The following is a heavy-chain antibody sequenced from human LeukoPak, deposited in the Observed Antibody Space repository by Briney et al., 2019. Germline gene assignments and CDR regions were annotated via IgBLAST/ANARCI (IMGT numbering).Heavy chain of an antibody. CDR3: ARGYYGSGSPTNWFDP. Sequence: PSETLSLTCAVSGGSISSGGYSWSWIRQPPGKGLEWIGYIYHSGSTYYNPSLKSRVTISVDRSKNQFSLKLSFVTAADTAVYYCARGYYGSGSPTNWFDPWGQGTLVTVSS. CDR1: GGSISSGGYS. J-gene: IGHJ5*02. CDR2: IYHSGST. V-gene: IGHV4-30-2*01. D-gene: IGHD3-10*01.